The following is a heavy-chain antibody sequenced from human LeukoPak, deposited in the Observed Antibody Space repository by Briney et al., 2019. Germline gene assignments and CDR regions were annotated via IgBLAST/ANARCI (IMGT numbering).Heavy chain of an antibody. D-gene: IGHD1-26*01. V-gene: IGHV5-51*01. CDR2: IYPGDSDT. CDR3: ARHGSGDHFYHYGMDV. CDR1: GYTFTSYW. Sequence: GESLRISCKGSGYTFTSYWIAWVRQRPGKGLERMGIIYPGDSDTRYSPSFQGQVTISADKSIGTAYLQLSGLKASDTAMYYCARHGSGDHFYHYGMDVWGQGTTVTVSS. J-gene: IGHJ6*02.